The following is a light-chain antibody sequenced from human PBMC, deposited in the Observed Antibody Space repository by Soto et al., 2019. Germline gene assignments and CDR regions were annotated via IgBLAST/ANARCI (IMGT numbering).Light chain of an antibody. CDR1: SRDVGGYNY. V-gene: IGLV2-14*01. J-gene: IGLJ2*01. CDR3: SSYTSSSTLVV. Sequence: QSALTQPASVSGSPGQSITISCTGTSRDVGGYNYVSWYQQHPGKAPKLMIYEVSNRPPGVANRFSGSKSGNTASLTISGLQAEDEADYYCSSYTSSSTLVVFGGGTKLTVL. CDR2: EVS.